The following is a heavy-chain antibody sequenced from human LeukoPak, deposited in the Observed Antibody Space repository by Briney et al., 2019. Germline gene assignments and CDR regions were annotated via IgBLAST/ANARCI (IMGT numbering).Heavy chain of an antibody. Sequence: SSVKVSCKASGYTFTGYYMHWVRQAPGQGLEWMGWINPDTGATDIAQKFQGRVTMTRDTSISAAYMELSRLRSDDTAVYYCTRDHCSYINCYEDYYYGMDVWGQGTTVTVSS. CDR1: GYTFTGYY. CDR2: INPDTGAT. CDR3: TRDHCSYINCYEDYYYGMDV. J-gene: IGHJ6*02. V-gene: IGHV1-2*02. D-gene: IGHD2-2*01.